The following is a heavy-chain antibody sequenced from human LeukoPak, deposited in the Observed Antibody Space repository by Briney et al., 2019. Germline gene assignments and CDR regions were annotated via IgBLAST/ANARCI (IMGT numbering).Heavy chain of an antibody. D-gene: IGHD6-13*01. CDR1: GFIFSSYS. V-gene: IGHV3-23*01. CDR3: AKAASSSWPSYQYGMDV. Sequence: GGSLRLSCAASGFIFSSYSMSWVRQAPGKGLEWVSVFTGSGKNTYYADSVKGRFTISKDNSKNTVYLQMNDLRVDDTAVYYCAKAASSSWPSYQYGMDVWGQGTTVTVSS. J-gene: IGHJ6*02. CDR2: FTGSGKNT.